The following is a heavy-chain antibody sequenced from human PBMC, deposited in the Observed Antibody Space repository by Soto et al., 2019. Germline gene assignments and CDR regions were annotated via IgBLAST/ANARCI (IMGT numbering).Heavy chain of an antibody. Sequence: QVQLVQSGAEVKKPGASVKVSCKASGHTFTSYDINWVRQATGQGLEWMGWMNPNSGNTGYAQKFQGRVTMTRNTTISTAYIAVSSLRSEDTAVYYCAREVRANRFDYWRQGTLVTVSS. J-gene: IGHJ4*02. CDR3: AREVRANRFDY. V-gene: IGHV1-8*01. CDR1: GHTFTSYD. D-gene: IGHD1-26*01. CDR2: MNPNSGNT.